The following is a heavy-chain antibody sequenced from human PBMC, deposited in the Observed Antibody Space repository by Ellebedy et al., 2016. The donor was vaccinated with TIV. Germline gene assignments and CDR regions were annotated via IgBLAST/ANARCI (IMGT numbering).Heavy chain of an antibody. V-gene: IGHV3-48*02. CDR3: ARGFLDYYYYNGVDV. J-gene: IGHJ6*02. CDR2: ISHSSNTI. Sequence: PGGSLRLSCAASGFTFSSYSMNWVRQAPGKGLEWVSYISHSSNTIYYGDAVTGRFTISRDNAKNSLYLQMNSLRDEDTAVYYCARGFLDYYYYNGVDVWGQGTTVTVSS. D-gene: IGHD2/OR15-2a*01. CDR1: GFTFSSYS.